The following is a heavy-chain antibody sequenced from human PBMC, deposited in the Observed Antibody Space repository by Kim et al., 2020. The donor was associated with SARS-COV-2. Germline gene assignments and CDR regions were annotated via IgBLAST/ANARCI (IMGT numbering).Heavy chain of an antibody. CDR2: IWYDGSNK. Sequence: GGSLRLSCAASGFTFSSYGMHWVRQAPGKGLEWVAVIWYDGSNKYYADSVKGRFTISRDNSKNTLYLQMNSLRAEDTAVYYCARQGDFWNGYNRYYGMDVWGQGTAVTVSS. CDR1: GFTFSSYG. J-gene: IGHJ6*02. D-gene: IGHD3-3*01. CDR3: ARQGDFWNGYNRYYGMDV. V-gene: IGHV3-33*01.